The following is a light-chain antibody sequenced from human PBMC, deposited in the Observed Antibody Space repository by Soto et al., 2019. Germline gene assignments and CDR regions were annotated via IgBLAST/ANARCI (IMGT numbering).Light chain of an antibody. CDR1: QSISSW. Sequence: DIQMTQSPSTLSGSVGAGVTITCRASQSISSWLAWYQQKPGKAPKLLIYDASSLESGVPSRFSGSGSGTEFTLTISSLQPDDFATYYCQQYNSYWTFGQGTKVDIK. CDR2: DAS. CDR3: QQYNSYWT. J-gene: IGKJ1*01. V-gene: IGKV1-5*01.